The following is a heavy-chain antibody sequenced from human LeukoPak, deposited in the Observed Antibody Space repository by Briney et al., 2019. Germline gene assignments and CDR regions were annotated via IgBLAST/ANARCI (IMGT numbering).Heavy chain of an antibody. V-gene: IGHV4-31*03. Sequence: PSQTLSLTCTVSGGSISSGGYYWSWIRQHPGKGLERIGYIYYSGSTYYNPSLKSRVTISVDTSKNQFSLKLSSVTAADTAVYYCARGVPSTMVRGVIGFDPWGQGTLVTVSS. CDR1: GGSISSGGYY. J-gene: IGHJ5*02. CDR2: IYYSGST. CDR3: ARGVPSTMVRGVIGFDP. D-gene: IGHD3-10*01.